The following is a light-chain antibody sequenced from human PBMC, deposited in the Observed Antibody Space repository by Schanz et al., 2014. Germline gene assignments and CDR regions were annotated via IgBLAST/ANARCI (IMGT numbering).Light chain of an antibody. V-gene: IGLV2-11*01. Sequence: QSALTQPRSVSGSPGQSVTISCTGTSGDVGGYNYVSWYQQHPGKAPKLMIFDVSQRPSGVPDRFSASKSGNTASLTISGLQTEDEAEYYCCSYAGSYTVVAFGGGTKLTVL. CDR3: CSYAGSYTVVA. J-gene: IGLJ2*01. CDR1: SGDVGGYNY. CDR2: DVS.